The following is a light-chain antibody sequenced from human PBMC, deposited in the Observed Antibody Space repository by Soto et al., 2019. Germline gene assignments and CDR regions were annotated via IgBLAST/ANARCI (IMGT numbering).Light chain of an antibody. CDR3: CSFAGSFYV. Sequence: QSALTQPRSVSGSPGQSVAISCTGTSSDVAGYDYVSWYQQHPGKAPKLMIYDVNKRPSGVPDRFSGSKSGNTASLTISGLQADDEADYYCCSFAGSFYVFGAGTKVTVL. V-gene: IGLV2-11*01. CDR1: SSDVAGYDY. CDR2: DVN. J-gene: IGLJ1*01.